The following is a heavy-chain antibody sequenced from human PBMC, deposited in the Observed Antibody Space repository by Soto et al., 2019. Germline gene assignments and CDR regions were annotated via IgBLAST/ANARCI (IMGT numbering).Heavy chain of an antibody. J-gene: IGHJ3*02. CDR2: IYYSGST. Sequence: PSETLSLTCTVSGGSISSYYWSWIRQPPGKGLEWIGYIYYSGSTNYNPSLKSRVTISVDTSKNQFSLKLSSVTAADTAVYYCARQRGANPYYYGSEPPEEGMDAFGIWGQGTMVTVSS. D-gene: IGHD3-10*01. CDR3: ARQRGANPYYYGSEPPEEGMDAFGI. V-gene: IGHV4-59*01. CDR1: GGSISSYY.